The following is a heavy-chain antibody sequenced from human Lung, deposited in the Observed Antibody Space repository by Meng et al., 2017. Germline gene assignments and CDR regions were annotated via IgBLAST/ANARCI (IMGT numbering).Heavy chain of an antibody. CDR3: VSERGGGSFDY. Sequence: QVQLVQSGAEVKEPGAPVKVSCKASGYTFTTYGLSWVRQAPGQGLEWMGWISAYNGNTKYAQKVQGRVTMTRDTSTTTAYMELRNLRSDDTAVYYCVSERGGGSFDYWGQGTPVTVSS. J-gene: IGHJ4*02. D-gene: IGHD3-10*01. CDR1: GYTFTTYG. V-gene: IGHV1-18*01. CDR2: ISAYNGNT.